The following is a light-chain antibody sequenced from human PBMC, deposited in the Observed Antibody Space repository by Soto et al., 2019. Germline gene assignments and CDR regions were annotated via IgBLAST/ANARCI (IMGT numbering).Light chain of an antibody. CDR3: SSYTSSPNHD. CDR1: SSDVGGYTY. Sequence: QSALTQPASVSGSPGQSITISCTGTSSDVGGYTYVSWYQQHPGKAPKLMIYEVSNRPSGVSNRFSGSKSGNTASLTISELQAEDEADYYCSSYTSSPNHDFGTGTKLTVL. V-gene: IGLV2-14*01. CDR2: EVS. J-gene: IGLJ1*01.